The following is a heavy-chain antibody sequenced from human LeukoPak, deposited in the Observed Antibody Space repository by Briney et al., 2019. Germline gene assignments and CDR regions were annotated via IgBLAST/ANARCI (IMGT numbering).Heavy chain of an antibody. Sequence: ASVKVSCKVSGYTLTELSMHWVRQAPGKGLEWMGGFDPEDGETIYAQKFQGRVTMTRDTSISTAYMELSRLRSDDTAVYYCATLPTSEYYYYMDVWGKGTTVTVSS. V-gene: IGHV1-24*01. CDR3: ATLPTSEYYYYMDV. J-gene: IGHJ6*03. CDR1: GYTLTELS. CDR2: FDPEDGET. D-gene: IGHD4-11*01.